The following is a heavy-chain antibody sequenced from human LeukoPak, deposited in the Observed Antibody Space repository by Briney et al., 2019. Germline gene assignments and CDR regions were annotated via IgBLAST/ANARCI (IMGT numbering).Heavy chain of an antibody. CDR3: ARRGSRGLPPHRWAFDI. Sequence: GESLKISCKGFGYSFTTHWIAWVRQMPGKGLEWMGIIYPGDSDTRYNPSFQGQVTISVDRSNTTAYLQWSSLKASDSAMYYCARRGSRGLPPHRWAFDIWGQGTMVTVSS. CDR1: GYSFTTHW. J-gene: IGHJ3*02. V-gene: IGHV5-51*01. D-gene: IGHD1-26*01. CDR2: IYPGDSDT.